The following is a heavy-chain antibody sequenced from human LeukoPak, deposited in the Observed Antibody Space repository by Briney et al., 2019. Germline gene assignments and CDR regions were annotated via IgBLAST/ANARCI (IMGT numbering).Heavy chain of an antibody. J-gene: IGHJ6*03. D-gene: IGHD5-18*01. V-gene: IGHV1-46*01. CDR3: ARGAAMVTYYYYMDV. CDR2: INPSGGNT. CDR1: GYTFTSYY. Sequence: WASVKVSCKASGYTFTSYYMHWVRQAPGQGLEWMGIINPSGGNTSYAQKFQGRVTMTRDMSTSTVYMELSSLRSEDTAVYYCARGAAMVTYYYYMDVWGKGTTVTVSS.